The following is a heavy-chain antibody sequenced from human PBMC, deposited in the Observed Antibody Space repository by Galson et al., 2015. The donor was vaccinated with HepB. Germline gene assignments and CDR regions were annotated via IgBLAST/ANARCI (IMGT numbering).Heavy chain of an antibody. V-gene: IGHV4-59*01. CDR3: ARVPTGLSHGPFYYGMDV. CDR1: GGSLSSYY. Sequence: TLSLTCTVSGGSLSSYYWSWIRQPPGKGLEWIGYIYYSGSTNYNPSLKSRVTISVDTSKNQFSLKLSSVTAADTAVYYCARVPTGLSHGPFYYGMDVWGQGTTVTVSS. CDR2: IYYSGST. J-gene: IGHJ6*02. D-gene: IGHD1-14*01.